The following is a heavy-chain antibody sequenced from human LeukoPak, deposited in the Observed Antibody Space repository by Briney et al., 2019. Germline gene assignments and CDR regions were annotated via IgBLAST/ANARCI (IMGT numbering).Heavy chain of an antibody. CDR3: AREGCGGDCYVGLRTYDYYYYYYMDV. V-gene: IGHV3-30*02. CDR2: IRYDGSNK. Sequence: GGSLRLSCAASGFTFSSYGMHWVRQAPGKGLEWVAFIRYDGSNKYYADSVKGRFTISRDNAKNSLCLQMNSLRAEDTALYYCAREGCGGDCYVGLRTYDYYYYYYMDVWGKGTTVTVSS. J-gene: IGHJ6*03. D-gene: IGHD2-21*02. CDR1: GFTFSSYG.